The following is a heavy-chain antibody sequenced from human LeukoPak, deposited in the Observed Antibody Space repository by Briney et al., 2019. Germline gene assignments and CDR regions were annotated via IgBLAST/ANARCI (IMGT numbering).Heavy chain of an antibody. V-gene: IGHV4-59*08. J-gene: IGHJ5*02. CDR2: IYYTGST. D-gene: IGHD3-3*01. CDR3: ARHLGAAGVLRFDP. Sequence: SETLSLTCTVSGGSISNIYWSWIRQPPGKGLEWIGYIYYTGSTNYNPSLKSRVTMLIDTSKNHFSLTLTSVTAADTAVYYCARHLGAAGVLRFDPWGQGTLVTVSS. CDR1: GGSISNIY.